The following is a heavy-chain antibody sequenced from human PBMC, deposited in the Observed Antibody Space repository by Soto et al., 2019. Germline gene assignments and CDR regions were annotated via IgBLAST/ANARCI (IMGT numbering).Heavy chain of an antibody. CDR2: IYYSGST. D-gene: IGHD6-13*01. V-gene: IGHV4-59*08. CDR1: GGSISSYY. J-gene: IGHJ4*02. Sequence: ETLSLTCTVSGGSISSYYWSWIRQPPGKGLEWIGYIYYSGSTNYNPSLKSRVTISVDTSKNQFSLKLSSVTAADTAVYYCARLDSSSWYYFDYWGQGTLVTVSS. CDR3: ARLDSSSWYYFDY.